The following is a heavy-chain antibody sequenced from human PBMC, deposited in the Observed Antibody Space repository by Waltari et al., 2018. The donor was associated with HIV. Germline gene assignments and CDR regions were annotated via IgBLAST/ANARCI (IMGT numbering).Heavy chain of an antibody. CDR2: INSDGSSR. Sequence: VHLVECGGGSIKTGGSLGLSCTALGFRVRNHWLDWFRHGPGKGLVWVARINSDGSSRNYADAVKGRFVISRDNARNTVYLQLNNLKVEDTAVYFCARASHYIEFSTFDGDYYFDFWGRGTRVAVSS. V-gene: IGHV3-74*01. D-gene: IGHD3-3*02. CDR3: ARASHYIEFSTFDGDYYFDF. CDR1: GFRVRNHW. J-gene: IGHJ4*02.